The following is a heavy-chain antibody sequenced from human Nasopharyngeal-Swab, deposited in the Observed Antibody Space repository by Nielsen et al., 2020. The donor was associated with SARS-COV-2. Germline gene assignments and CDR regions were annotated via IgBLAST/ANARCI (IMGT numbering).Heavy chain of an antibody. Sequence: GESLKISCAASGFTFSSYAMHWVRQAPGKGLEWVAVISYDGSNKYYADSVKGRFTISRDNSKNQLYLQMNSLRAEDTAVYYCARGDIVATTPPDYWGQGTLVTVSS. CDR1: GFTFSSYA. J-gene: IGHJ4*02. D-gene: IGHD5-12*01. CDR2: ISYDGSNK. V-gene: IGHV3-30*04. CDR3: ARGDIVATTPPDY.